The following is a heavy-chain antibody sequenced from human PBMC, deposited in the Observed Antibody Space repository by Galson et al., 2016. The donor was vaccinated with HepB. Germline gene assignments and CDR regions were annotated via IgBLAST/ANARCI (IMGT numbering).Heavy chain of an antibody. Sequence: SLRLSCAASGFTFSSYGMHWVRQAPGKGLEWVAVIWFDGSNKYYADSVKGRFTISRDNSKNTLYLQMNSLRAEDTAMYYCARDWTTMRAVVYGMDVWGQGTTVIVSS. D-gene: IGHD4-17*01. CDR1: GFTFSSYG. V-gene: IGHV3-33*01. CDR3: ARDWTTMRAVVYGMDV. J-gene: IGHJ6*02. CDR2: IWFDGSNK.